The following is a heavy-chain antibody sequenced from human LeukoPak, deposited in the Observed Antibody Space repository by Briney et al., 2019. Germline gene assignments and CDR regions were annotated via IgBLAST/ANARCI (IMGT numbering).Heavy chain of an antibody. Sequence: ASVKVSCKASGYTFTSYGISWVRQAPGQGLEWMGWISAYNGNTNYAQKLQGRVTMTTDTSTSTAYMELRGLRSDDTAVYYCARVALWFGELFDYYYYGMDVWGQGTTVTVSS. CDR1: GYTFTSYG. J-gene: IGHJ6*02. V-gene: IGHV1-18*01. CDR2: ISAYNGNT. D-gene: IGHD3-10*01. CDR3: ARVALWFGELFDYYYYGMDV.